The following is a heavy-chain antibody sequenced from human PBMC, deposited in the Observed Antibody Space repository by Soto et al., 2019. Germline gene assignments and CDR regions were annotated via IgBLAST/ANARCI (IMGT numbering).Heavy chain of an antibody. CDR3: ARDGGRHSGGIDY. D-gene: IGHD1-26*01. V-gene: IGHV1-69*01. J-gene: IGHJ4*02. CDR2: NIPIFGAD. Sequence: QVQLVQSGAEVKKPGSSVKVSCKASGGTFSSYSINWVRQAPGQGLEWMGENIPIFGADNYGGKFQGRVTITANESSSTPYMQRGRLTSEDTAVYYCARDGGRHSGGIDYCGQGTLVTASS. CDR1: GGTFSSYS.